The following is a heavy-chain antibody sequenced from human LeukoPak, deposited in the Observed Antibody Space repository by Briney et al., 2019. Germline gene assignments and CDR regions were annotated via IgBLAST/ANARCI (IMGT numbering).Heavy chain of an antibody. Sequence: GGSLRLSCAASGFTITNYWMHWVRQAPGKGLVWVSRINSDGSITTYEGSAKGRFTISRDNAKNMLYLQMDSLRAEDTAVYYCARADILGAYYYGSGSPDYWGQGTLVTVSS. D-gene: IGHD3-10*01. CDR2: INSDGSIT. CDR1: GFTITNYW. J-gene: IGHJ4*02. CDR3: ARADILGAYYYGSGSPDY. V-gene: IGHV3-74*03.